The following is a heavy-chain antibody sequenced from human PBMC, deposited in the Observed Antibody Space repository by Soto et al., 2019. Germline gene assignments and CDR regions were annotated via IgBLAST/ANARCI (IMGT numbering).Heavy chain of an antibody. CDR1: GFTFCSYS. V-gene: IGHV3-48*01. D-gene: IGHD4-17*01. CDR3: ARGIYGNYHPFDY. CDR2: ISSSSSSI. Sequence: GGSLRLSCAVSGFTFCSYSMNWVRQAPGKGLEWVSYISSSSSSIYYADSVKGRFTISRDLAKNSLFLQMNSLRAEDTAVYHCARGIYGNYHPFDYWGQGTLVTVSS. J-gene: IGHJ4*02.